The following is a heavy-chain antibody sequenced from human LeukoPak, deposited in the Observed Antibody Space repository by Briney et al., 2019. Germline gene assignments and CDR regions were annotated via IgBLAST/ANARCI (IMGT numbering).Heavy chain of an antibody. Sequence: GGSLRLSCAASGFTFGSYWMSWVRQAPGKGLEWVANIKQDGSEKYYVDSVKGRFTISRDNAKNSLYLQMNSLRAEDTAVYYCAREGPSGSSAYEYWGQGTLVTVSS. CDR3: AREGPSGSSAYEY. J-gene: IGHJ4*02. D-gene: IGHD1-26*01. V-gene: IGHV3-7*01. CDR1: GFTFGSYW. CDR2: IKQDGSEK.